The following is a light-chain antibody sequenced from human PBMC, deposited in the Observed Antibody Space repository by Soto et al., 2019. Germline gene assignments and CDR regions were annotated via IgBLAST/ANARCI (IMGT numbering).Light chain of an antibody. CDR3: QQYNDWPRIT. J-gene: IGKJ5*01. CDR2: GA. Sequence: EIVMTQSPDTLSVSPGERATLSCRASQSLSSNLAWYQQKPGQAPRLLIYGASRATGIPARFSGSESGTEFTLTISSLQSEDFAVYYCQQYNDWPRITFGQGTRLEIK. CDR1: QSLSSN. V-gene: IGKV3-15*01.